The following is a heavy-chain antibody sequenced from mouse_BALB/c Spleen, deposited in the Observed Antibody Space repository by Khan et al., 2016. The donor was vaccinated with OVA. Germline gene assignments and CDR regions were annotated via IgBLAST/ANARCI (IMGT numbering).Heavy chain of an antibody. CDR2: VCTGGGYT. CDR3: TRLAYYYDSEGFAY. D-gene: IGHD1-1*01. J-gene: IGHJ3*01. V-gene: IGHV5-6*01. Sequence: EVMLVESGGDLVKPGGSLKLSCAASGFTFSTYGMSWVRQTPDKRLEWVATVCTGGGYTYYPDSVKGRFTISRDNAKNTLYLQMSGLKSEDTAMFYSTRLAYYYDSEGFAYWGQGTLVTVSA. CDR1: GFTFSTYG.